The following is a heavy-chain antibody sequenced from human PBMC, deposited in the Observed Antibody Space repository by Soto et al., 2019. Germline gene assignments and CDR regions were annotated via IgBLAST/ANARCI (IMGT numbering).Heavy chain of an antibody. CDR3: GSRRGNSWLDF. Sequence: SQTLSLTCAISGDSVSSSSVTWNWIRQSPSRGLEWLGRTYYRSKWYNDYAESVKSRITINPDTSKNQFSLHLNSVTPEDTADYYCGSRRGNSWLDFWGQGTLVTVSS. D-gene: IGHD1-26*01. CDR2: TYYRSKWYN. V-gene: IGHV6-1*01. CDR1: GDSVSSSSVT. J-gene: IGHJ5*01.